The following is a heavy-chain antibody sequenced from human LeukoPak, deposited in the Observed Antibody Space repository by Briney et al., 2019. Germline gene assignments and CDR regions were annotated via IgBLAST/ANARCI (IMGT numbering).Heavy chain of an antibody. Sequence: PSETLSLTRTVSGGSISSSSYYWGWIRQPPGKGLEWIGSIYYSGSTYYNPSLKSRVTISVDTSKNQFSLKLSSVTAADTAVYYCASRWFDPWGQGTLVTVSS. J-gene: IGHJ5*02. V-gene: IGHV4-39*01. CDR2: IYYSGST. CDR3: ASRWFDP. CDR1: GGSISSSSYY.